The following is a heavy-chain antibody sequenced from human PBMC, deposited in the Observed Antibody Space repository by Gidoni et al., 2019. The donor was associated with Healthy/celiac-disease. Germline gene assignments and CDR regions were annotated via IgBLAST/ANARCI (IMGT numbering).Heavy chain of an antibody. CDR2: IYYSGST. CDR3: ARRRCSGGSCYSVWFDP. CDR1: GGSISSSSYY. J-gene: IGHJ5*02. V-gene: IGHV4-39*01. Sequence: QLQLQESGPGLVKPSETLSLTCTVSGGSISSSSYYWGWIRQPPGKGLEWIGSIYYSGSTYYNPSLKSRVTISVDTSKNQFSLKLSSVTAADTAVYYCARRRCSGGSCYSVWFDPWGQGTLVTVSS. D-gene: IGHD2-15*01.